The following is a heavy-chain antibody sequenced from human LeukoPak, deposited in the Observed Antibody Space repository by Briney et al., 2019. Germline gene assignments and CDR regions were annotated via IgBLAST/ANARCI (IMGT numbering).Heavy chain of an antibody. CDR2: IYYSGST. V-gene: IGHV4-31*03. D-gene: IGHD3-3*01. CDR3: ARAAVRFLDFDY. Sequence: SETLSLTCTVSGGPISSGGYYWSWIRQHPGKGLEWIGYIYYSGSTYYNPSLKSRVTISVDTSKNQFSLKLSSVTAADTAVYYCARAAVRFLDFDYWGQGTLVTVSS. CDR1: GGPISSGGYY. J-gene: IGHJ4*02.